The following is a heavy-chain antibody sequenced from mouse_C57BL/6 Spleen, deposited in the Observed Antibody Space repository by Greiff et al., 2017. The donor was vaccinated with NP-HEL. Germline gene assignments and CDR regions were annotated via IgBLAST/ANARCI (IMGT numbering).Heavy chain of an antibody. Sequence: EVQLQQSGPELVKPGASVKISCKASGYTFTDYYMNWVKQSHGKSLEWIGDINPNNGGTSYNQKFKGKATLTVDKSSSTAYMELRSLTSEDSAVYYCASGGGVDYWGQGTTLTVSS. CDR1: GYTFTDYY. V-gene: IGHV1-26*01. CDR3: ASGGGVDY. CDR2: INPNNGGT. J-gene: IGHJ2*01.